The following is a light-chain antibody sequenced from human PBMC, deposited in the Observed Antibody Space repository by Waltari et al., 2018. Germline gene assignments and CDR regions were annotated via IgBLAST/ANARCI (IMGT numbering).Light chain of an antibody. Sequence: QSALTQSASVSGSPGQSITISCPGTSSAFAVFNYVSWYQQHPGKAPQLMIYDVSKRPSGVSNRFSGSKSGNTASLTISGLQAEDEADYYCSSYTSTWVFGGGTKLTVL. CDR3: SSYTSTWV. J-gene: IGLJ3*02. CDR2: DVS. V-gene: IGLV2-14*01. CDR1: SSAFAVFNY.